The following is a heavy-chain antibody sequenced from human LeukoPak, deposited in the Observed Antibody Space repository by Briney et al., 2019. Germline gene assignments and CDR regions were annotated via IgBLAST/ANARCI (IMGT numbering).Heavy chain of an antibody. CDR3: ARDLVGGFGWYFDL. CDR1: GGSISGYH. J-gene: IGHJ2*01. D-gene: IGHD6-6*01. Sequence: SETLSLTCNVSGGSISGYHWSWIRQPRGKGLEWLGYIYYSGSSNYNPSLKSRVTISADTSKNQFSLKLSSVTAADTAVYYCARDLVGGFGWYFDLWGRGTLVTVSS. CDR2: IYYSGSS. V-gene: IGHV4-59*01.